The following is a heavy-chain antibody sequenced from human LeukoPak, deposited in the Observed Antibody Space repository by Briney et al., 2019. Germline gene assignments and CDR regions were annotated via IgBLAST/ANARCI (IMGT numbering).Heavy chain of an antibody. CDR3: ARVPVVSLTPLYFFDL. CDR1: GGNFSTFG. V-gene: IGHV1-69*13. CDR2: IVSVFNTA. Sequence: ASVQVSCKASGGNFSTFGLPWVRQAPGQGLQWVGGIVSVFNTAVYGLKFQGRVAITADESSTTVYMDLNRLRSEDTAVYFCARVPVVSLTPLYFFDLWGPGTLVTVSS. J-gene: IGHJ4*02. D-gene: IGHD2-15*01.